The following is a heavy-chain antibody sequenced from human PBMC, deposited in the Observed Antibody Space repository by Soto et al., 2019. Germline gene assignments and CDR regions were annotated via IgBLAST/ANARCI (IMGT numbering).Heavy chain of an antibody. Sequence: GESLKISCDVHGYTFTIYCIGWVRQMPGKGLEWMGIIYPSDSDTRYSPSFQCQVTISADQSINTAYLQWDSLKASDTAIYYCARPANTVADHFDLWGQGTPVTVSS. V-gene: IGHV5-51*01. J-gene: IGHJ4*02. CDR2: IYPSDSDT. D-gene: IGHD4-17*01. CDR3: ARPANTVADHFDL. CDR1: GYTFTIYC.